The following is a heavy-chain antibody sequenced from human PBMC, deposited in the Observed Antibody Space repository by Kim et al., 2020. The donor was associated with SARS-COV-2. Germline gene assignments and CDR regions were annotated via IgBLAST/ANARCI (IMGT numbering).Heavy chain of an antibody. Sequence: GGSLRLSCAASGFIFSTYWMSWVRQAPGKGLEWVANVKQDGSEKYYVDSVKGRFTISRDNANNSLFLQMSSLRVEDTAVYYCARDLWNGFRGKYYYYMDVWGKGTTVTVSS. CDR3: ARDLWNGFRGKYYYYMDV. J-gene: IGHJ6*03. V-gene: IGHV3-7*01. CDR2: VKQDGSEK. D-gene: IGHD3-10*01. CDR1: GFIFSTYW.